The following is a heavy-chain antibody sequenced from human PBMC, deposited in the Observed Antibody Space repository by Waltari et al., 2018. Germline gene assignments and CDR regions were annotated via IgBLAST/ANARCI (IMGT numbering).Heavy chain of an antibody. Sequence: EVQLVESGGRMIRPGGSLRLSCAASGINVDEHGMSWVRQPPGKGLEWVAGANWDGGSTGYAVSVMGRFTIARDNAKNSLYLHMTSLRDDDTALYYCARYTGSGWFDPLDYWGQGTLVTVSS. CDR2: ANWDGGST. V-gene: IGHV3-20*04. CDR3: ARYTGSGWFDPLDY. D-gene: IGHD6-19*01. CDR1: GINVDEHG. J-gene: IGHJ4*02.